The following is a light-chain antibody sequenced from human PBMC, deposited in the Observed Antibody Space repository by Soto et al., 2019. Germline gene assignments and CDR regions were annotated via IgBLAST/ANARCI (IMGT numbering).Light chain of an antibody. CDR2: AAS. Sequence: DIQMTQSPSSLSASVGDRVTITCRASLSISNYLTWYQQMPGKAPKLLIYAASSLQSGVPSRFSGSGSGTDFSLTISSLQPEDFAIYFCQQSYSTPPTFGGGTKVDIK. V-gene: IGKV1-39*01. CDR3: QQSYSTPPT. CDR1: LSISNY. J-gene: IGKJ4*01.